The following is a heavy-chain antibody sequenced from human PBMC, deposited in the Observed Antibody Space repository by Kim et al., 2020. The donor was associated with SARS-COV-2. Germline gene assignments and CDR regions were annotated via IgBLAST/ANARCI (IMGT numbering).Heavy chain of an antibody. CDR2: IRTKTYGGTT. CDR1: GFTFGDYA. Sequence: GGSLRLSCTASGFTFGDYAMSWFRLAPGKGLDWVGFIRTKTYGGTTEYAASVKGRFTISRDDSKSIAYLQMNSLRTEDTAVYYCTRTPDCSGTSCQDHWAQGTLVTVSS. CDR3: TRTPDCSGTSCQDH. D-gene: IGHD2-15*01. V-gene: IGHV3-49*03. J-gene: IGHJ4*02.